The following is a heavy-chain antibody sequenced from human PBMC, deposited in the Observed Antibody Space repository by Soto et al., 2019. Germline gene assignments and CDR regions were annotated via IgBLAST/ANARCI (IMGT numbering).Heavy chain of an antibody. D-gene: IGHD2-2*01. CDR2: INPSGGST. Sequence: ASVKVSFKASGYTFTSYYMHWLRQAPGQGLEWMGIINPSGGSTSYAQKFQGRVTMTRDTSTSTVYMELSSLRSEDTAVYYCASWGYCSSTSCPSYYYYGMDVWGQGTTVTVSS. CDR3: ASWGYCSSTSCPSYYYYGMDV. CDR1: GYTFTSYY. J-gene: IGHJ6*02. V-gene: IGHV1-46*01.